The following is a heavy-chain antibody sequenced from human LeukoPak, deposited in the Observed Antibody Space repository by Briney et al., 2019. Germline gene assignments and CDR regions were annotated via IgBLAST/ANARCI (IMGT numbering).Heavy chain of an antibody. D-gene: IGHD6-13*01. J-gene: IGHJ6*03. CDR1: GGSFSGYY. CDR2: INHSGST. V-gene: IGHV4-34*01. CDR3: ARDCQAAAEYYYYMDV. Sequence: SETLSLTCAVYGGSFSGYYWSWIRQPPGKGLEWIGEINHSGSTNYNPSLKSRVTISVDTSKNQFSLKLSSVTAADTAVYYCARDCQAAAEYYYYMDVWGKGTTVTVSS.